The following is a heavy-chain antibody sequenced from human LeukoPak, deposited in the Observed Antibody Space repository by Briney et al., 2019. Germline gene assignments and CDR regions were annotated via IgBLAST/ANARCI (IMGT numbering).Heavy chain of an antibody. V-gene: IGHV3-30-3*01. D-gene: IGHD5-18*01. CDR3: ARSPRYSYGFFDY. Sequence: PGGSLRLSCAASGFTFSSYAVHWVRQAPGKGLEWVAVISYDGSNKYYADSVKGRFTISRDNSKNTLYLQMNSLRAEDTAVYYCARSPRYSYGFFDYWGQGTLVTVSS. CDR1: GFTFSSYA. J-gene: IGHJ4*02. CDR2: ISYDGSNK.